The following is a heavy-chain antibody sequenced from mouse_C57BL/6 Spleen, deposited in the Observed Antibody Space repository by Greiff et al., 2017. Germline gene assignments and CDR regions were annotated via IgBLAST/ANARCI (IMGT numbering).Heavy chain of an antibody. Sequence: QVQLQQPGAELVRPGTSVKLSCKASGYTFTSYWMHWVKQRPGQGLEWIGVIDPSDSYTNYNQKFKGKATLTVDTSSSTAYMQLSSLTSEDSAVYYCASPNWSFDYWGQGTTLTVSS. D-gene: IGHD4-1*01. CDR3: ASPNWSFDY. V-gene: IGHV1-59*01. CDR1: GYTFTSYW. J-gene: IGHJ2*01. CDR2: IDPSDSYT.